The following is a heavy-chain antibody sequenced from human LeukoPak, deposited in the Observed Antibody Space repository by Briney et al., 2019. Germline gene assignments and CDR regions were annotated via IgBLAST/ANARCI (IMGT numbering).Heavy chain of an antibody. D-gene: IGHD6-13*01. V-gene: IGHV4-59*01. CDR2: IYYSGNT. J-gene: IGHJ5*02. CDR1: GVSISNYY. CDR3: ARTSSSPIWFDP. Sequence: PSETLSLTCTVSGVSISNYYWSWIRQPPGKGLEGIGYIYYSGNTNYNPSLKSRVTISIDTSKNQFSLRLSSVTAADTAVYYCARTSSSPIWFDPWGQGTLVTVSS.